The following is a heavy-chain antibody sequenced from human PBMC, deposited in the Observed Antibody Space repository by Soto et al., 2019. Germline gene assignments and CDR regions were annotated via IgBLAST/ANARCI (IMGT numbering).Heavy chain of an antibody. CDR3: ARGYLITFGGVIVQDNDAFDI. Sequence: QVQLVESGGGVVQPGRSLRLSCAASGFTFSSYGMHWVRQAPGKGLEWVAVIWYDGSNQYYADSVKGRFTISRDNSKNTLYLQMNSLRAEDTAVYYCARGYLITFGGVIVQDNDAFDIWGQGTMVTVSS. V-gene: IGHV3-33*01. CDR2: IWYDGSNQ. J-gene: IGHJ3*02. CDR1: GFTFSSYG. D-gene: IGHD3-16*02.